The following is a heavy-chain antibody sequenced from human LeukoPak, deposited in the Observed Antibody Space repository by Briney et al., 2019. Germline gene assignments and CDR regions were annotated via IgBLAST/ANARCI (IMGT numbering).Heavy chain of an antibody. CDR2: IRYDGSNK. CDR3: AKDRIAAAGFDY. V-gene: IGHV3-30*02. Sequence: PGGSLRLSCAASGFTFSSYGMHWVRQAPGKGLEWVAFIRYDGSNKYYADSVKGRFTISRDNSKNTLYLQMNSLRAEDTAVYYCAKDRIAAAGFDYWGQGTLVTVSS. D-gene: IGHD6-13*01. CDR1: GFTFSSYG. J-gene: IGHJ4*02.